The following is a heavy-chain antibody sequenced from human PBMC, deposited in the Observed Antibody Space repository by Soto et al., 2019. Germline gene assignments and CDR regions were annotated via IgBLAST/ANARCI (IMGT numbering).Heavy chain of an antibody. J-gene: IGHJ4*02. CDR3: ARHYVGDYYFDY. V-gene: IGHV4-61*01. D-gene: IGHD4-17*01. CDR2: IYYSGST. CDR1: GGSVSSGSYY. Sequence: SETLSLTCTVSGGSVSSGSYYWSWIRQPPGKGLEWIGYIYYSGSTYYNPSLKSRVTISVDTSKNQFSLKLSSVTAADTAVYYCARHYVGDYYFDYWGQGTLVTVSS.